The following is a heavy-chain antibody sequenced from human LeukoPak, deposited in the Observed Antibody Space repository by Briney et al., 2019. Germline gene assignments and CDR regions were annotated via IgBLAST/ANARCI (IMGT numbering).Heavy chain of an antibody. V-gene: IGHV1-18*01. CDR2: ISAYNGNT. Sequence: ASVKVSCKASGYTFTSYGISWVRQAPGQGLEWMGWISAYNGNTNYAQKLQGRVTMTTDTSTSTAYMELRSLRSDDTAMYYCARDQVGLYYYYGMDVWGQGTTVTVSS. J-gene: IGHJ6*02. CDR1: GYTFTSYG. D-gene: IGHD1-26*01. CDR3: ARDQVGLYYYYGMDV.